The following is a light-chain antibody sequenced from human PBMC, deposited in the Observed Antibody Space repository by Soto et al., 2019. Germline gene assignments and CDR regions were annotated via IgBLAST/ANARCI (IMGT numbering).Light chain of an antibody. Sequence: EIVLTQSPATLSLSPGERAALSCRASETVDSFLAWYQQKPGQAPRLLIYDASKRATGIPARFSGSGSGTDFTLTITRLEPEDFAMYFCQQYGSSLIFGPGTKVDIK. V-gene: IGKV3-20*01. CDR1: ETVDSF. CDR3: QQYGSSLI. CDR2: DAS. J-gene: IGKJ3*01.